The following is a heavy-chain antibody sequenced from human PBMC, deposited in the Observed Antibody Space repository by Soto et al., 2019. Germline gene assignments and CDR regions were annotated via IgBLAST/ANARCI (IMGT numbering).Heavy chain of an antibody. CDR3: ARVDGVLGARGGTFKYNAYYFYGLDV. D-gene: IGHD3-3*02. CDR1: GGSISSYY. Sequence: PSETLSLTCTVSGGSISSYYWTWIRQPAGKGLEWIGRIYTTGTTNYNPSLKSRVTMSVDTSKNQFSLKLSSVTAADTAVYYCARVDGVLGARGGTFKYNAYYFYGLDVWGQGTKVTVSS. V-gene: IGHV4-4*07. J-gene: IGHJ6*02. CDR2: IYTTGTT.